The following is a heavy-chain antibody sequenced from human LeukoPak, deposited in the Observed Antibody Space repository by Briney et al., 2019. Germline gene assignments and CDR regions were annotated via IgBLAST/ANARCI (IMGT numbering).Heavy chain of an antibody. Sequence: ASVKVSCKASGYTFTSYYVHWERQAPGQGLELMGIINPSGGSTSYAQKFQGRVTMTRDTSTSTVYVELSSLRSEDTAVYYCARSSGGYSSGWYAYWGQGTLVTVSS. V-gene: IGHV1-46*01. CDR3: ARSSGGYSSGWYAY. CDR2: INPSGGST. J-gene: IGHJ4*02. D-gene: IGHD6-19*01. CDR1: GYTFTSYY.